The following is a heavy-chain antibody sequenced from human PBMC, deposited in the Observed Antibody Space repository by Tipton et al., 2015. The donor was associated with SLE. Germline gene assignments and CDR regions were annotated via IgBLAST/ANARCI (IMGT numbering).Heavy chain of an antibody. D-gene: IGHD1-26*01. J-gene: IGHJ4*02. CDR1: GFTFSSYD. Sequence: SLRLSCAASGFTFSSYDIHWVRQAPGKGLEWVAVISCDGSNKYYADSVKGRFTISRDNSKNTLYLQMNSLRAEDTAVYYCARDLGQWGFDYWGQGTLVTVSS. CDR3: ARDLGQWGFDY. V-gene: IGHV3-30*04. CDR2: ISCDGSNK.